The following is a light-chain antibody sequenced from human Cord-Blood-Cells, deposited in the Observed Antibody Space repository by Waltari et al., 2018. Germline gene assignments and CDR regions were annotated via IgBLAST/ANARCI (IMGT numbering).Light chain of an antibody. CDR1: SSDVGSYNL. J-gene: IGLJ3*02. V-gene: IGLV2-23*01. CDR2: EGS. Sequence: QSALTQPASVSGSPGQSITISCTGTSSDVGSYNLVSWYQQHPGKAPKLMIYEGSKLPSGVSNRCSGCKSVNTASLTISGLQAEDEADYYCCSYAGSSTWVFGGGTKLTVL. CDR3: CSYAGSSTWV.